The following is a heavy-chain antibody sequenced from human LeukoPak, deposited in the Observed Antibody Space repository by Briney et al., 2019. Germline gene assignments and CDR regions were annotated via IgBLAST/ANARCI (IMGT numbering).Heavy chain of an antibody. CDR3: ARVSSSWDALDI. CDR2: INHSGST. J-gene: IGHJ3*02. D-gene: IGHD6-13*01. Sequence: PSETLSLTCAVYGGSFSGYYWSWIRQPPGKGLEWIGEINHSGSTNYNPSLKSRVTISVDTSKNQFSLKLSSVTAADTAVYYCARVSSSWDALDIWGQGTMVTVSS. V-gene: IGHV4-34*01. CDR1: GGSFSGYY.